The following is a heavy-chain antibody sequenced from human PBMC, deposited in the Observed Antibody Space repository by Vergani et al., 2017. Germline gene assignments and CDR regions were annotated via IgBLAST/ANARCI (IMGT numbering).Heavy chain of an antibody. Sequence: EVQLVESGGGLVKPGGSLRLSCAASGFTFSNAWMSWVRQAPGKGLEWVGRIKSKTDGGTTDYAAPVKGRFTISRDDSKNTLYLQMNSLKTEDTAVYYCTTGGRYGTARSQPDYYYYYGMDVWGQGTTVTVSS. CDR2: IKSKTDGGTT. D-gene: IGHD3-9*01. V-gene: IGHV3-15*01. CDR3: TTGGRYGTARSQPDYYYYYGMDV. CDR1: GFTFSNAW. J-gene: IGHJ6*02.